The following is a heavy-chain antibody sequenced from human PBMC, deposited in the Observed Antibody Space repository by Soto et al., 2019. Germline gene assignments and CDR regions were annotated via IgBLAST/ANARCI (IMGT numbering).Heavy chain of an antibody. J-gene: IGHJ4*02. Sequence: SGGSLRLSCAASGFTFSSYGMHWVRQAPGKGLEWVAVIWYDGSNKYYADSVKGRFTISRDNSKNTLYLQMNSLRAEDTAVYYCASVGSSTGIDYWGQGTLVTVSS. CDR1: GFTFSSYG. CDR2: IWYDGSNK. CDR3: ASVGSSTGIDY. D-gene: IGHD6-6*01. V-gene: IGHV3-33*01.